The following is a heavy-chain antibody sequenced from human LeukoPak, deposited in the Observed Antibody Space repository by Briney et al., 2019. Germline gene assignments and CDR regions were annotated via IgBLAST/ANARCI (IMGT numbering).Heavy chain of an antibody. V-gene: IGHV3-30*18. J-gene: IGHJ1*01. CDR1: GFTFSSYG. CDR2: ISYDGSNK. Sequence: GGSLRLSCAASGFTFSSYGMHWVRQAPGKGLEWVSVISYDGSNKYYADSVKGRFTISRDNSKNTLYLQMNSLRAEDTAVYYCAKDLETTVAHTGYWGQGPLVTVSS. D-gene: IGHD4-23*01. CDR3: AKDLETTVAHTGY.